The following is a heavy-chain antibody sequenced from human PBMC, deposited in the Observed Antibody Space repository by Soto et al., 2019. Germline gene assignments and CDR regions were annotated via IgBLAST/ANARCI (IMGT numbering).Heavy chain of an antibody. V-gene: IGHV3-15*01. D-gene: IGHD1-26*01. CDR2: IKSKTDGGTT. Sequence: EVQLVESGGGLVKPGGSLRLSCAASGFTFSNAWMSWVRQAPGKGLEWVGRIKSKTDGGTTDYAAPVKGRFTISRDDSKNTLYLQMNSLKTEDTAVYYCTTVQSLGASHSWMSYYFDYWGQGTLVTVSS. CDR3: TTVQSLGASHSWMSYYFDY. CDR1: GFTFSNAW. J-gene: IGHJ4*02.